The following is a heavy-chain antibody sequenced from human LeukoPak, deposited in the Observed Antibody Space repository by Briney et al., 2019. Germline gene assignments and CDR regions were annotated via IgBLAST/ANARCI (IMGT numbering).Heavy chain of an antibody. D-gene: IGHD1-1*01. V-gene: IGHV3-11*01. CDR1: GFTFSDHY. CDR3: ARDKGTY. J-gene: IGHJ4*02. CDR2: ISHSGTTI. Sequence: GGSLRLSCAASGFTFSDHYMSWFRQAPGKGLEWVSSISHSGTTIYYADSVKGRFPISRDNAKNLLYLQMNSLRADDTAVYYCARDKGTYWGQGTLVTVSS.